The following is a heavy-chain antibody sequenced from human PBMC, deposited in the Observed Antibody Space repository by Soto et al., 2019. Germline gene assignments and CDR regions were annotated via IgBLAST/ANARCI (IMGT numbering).Heavy chain of an antibody. Sequence: QVQLVESGGGVVQPGRSLRLSCAASGFTFSSYAMHWVRQAPGKGLEWVAVISYDGSNKYYADSVKGRFTISRDNSKNTLYRQMNGPRAEDTAVYYCARDCRRYSSGWYGWFDPWGQGTLVTVSS. CDR3: ARDCRRYSSGWYGWFDP. V-gene: IGHV3-30-3*01. J-gene: IGHJ5*02. CDR1: GFTFSSYA. CDR2: ISYDGSNK. D-gene: IGHD6-19*01.